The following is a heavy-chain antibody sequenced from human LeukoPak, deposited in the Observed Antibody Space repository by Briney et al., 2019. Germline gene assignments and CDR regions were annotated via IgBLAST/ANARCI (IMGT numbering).Heavy chain of an antibody. CDR1: GFSFSSHG. Sequence: GGSLRLSCAASGFSFSSHGMSWVRQAPGKGLEWVSGIIGGAGSTYYADSVKGRFTISGDNSKNTLYLQMNSLRAEDTAVYYCARVLSGRGSLYDYYYYMDVWGKGTTVTISS. CDR2: IIGGAGST. J-gene: IGHJ6*03. D-gene: IGHD3-10*01. CDR3: ARVLSGRGSLYDYYYYMDV. V-gene: IGHV3-23*01.